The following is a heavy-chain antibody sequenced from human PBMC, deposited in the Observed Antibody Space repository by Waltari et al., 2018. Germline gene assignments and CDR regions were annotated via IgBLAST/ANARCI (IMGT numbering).Heavy chain of an antibody. Sequence: EVQLVESGGGLVQPGGSLRLSCAASGFTFSSHWMHWVRQGPGKGLVWVSRISSEGSATNYADSVKGRFTISRDNAKNTLYLQMNSLRVDDSAVYYCARGISTSWWGQGTLVTVSS. CDR2: ISSEGSAT. J-gene: IGHJ4*02. CDR1: GFTFSSHW. V-gene: IGHV3-74*01. CDR3: ARGISTSW.